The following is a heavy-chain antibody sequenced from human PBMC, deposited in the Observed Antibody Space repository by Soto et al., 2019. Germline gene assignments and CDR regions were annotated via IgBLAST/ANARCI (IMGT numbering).Heavy chain of an antibody. V-gene: IGHV4-34*01. CDR1: GGSFWGCY. CDR2: INHSGST. J-gene: IGHJ5*02. Sequence: PSETLSLTCAVYGGSFWGCYWSWIRQPPGKGLEWIGEINHSGSTTYNPSLKSRVTISVDTSKNQFSLKLSSVTAADTAVSSCARRKSVKGGGFAPWSEGTLISVT. CDR3: ARRKSVKGGGFAP. D-gene: IGHD4-17*01.